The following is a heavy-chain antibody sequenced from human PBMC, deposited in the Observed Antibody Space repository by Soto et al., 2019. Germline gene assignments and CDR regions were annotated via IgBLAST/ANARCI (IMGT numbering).Heavy chain of an antibody. CDR3: AREAQVHSPGVVY. CDR1: GGTFNTYA. CDR2: ISPMFGAA. V-gene: IGHV1-69*19. D-gene: IGHD2-15*01. J-gene: IGHJ4*02. Sequence: QVQLVQSGAEMKKPGSSVKVSCQSSGGTFNTYAMNWVRQAPGQGAEWMGDISPMFGAANYAPKFQGRVTITAYEATGTSYMQLSSLTTEDTALYVCAREAQVHSPGVVYWGQGTLVTVSS.